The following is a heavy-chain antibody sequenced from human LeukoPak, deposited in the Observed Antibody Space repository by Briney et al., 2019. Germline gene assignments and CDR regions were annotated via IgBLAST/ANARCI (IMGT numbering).Heavy chain of an antibody. CDR3: ARHRGARLSPIDY. D-gene: IGHD3-16*02. J-gene: IGHJ4*02. V-gene: IGHV4-38-2*01. CDR1: GYSISNGYY. Sequence: PSETLSLTCAVSGYSISNGYYWGWIRQPPGKGLEWIGNIYHSGSTYYNPSLKSRVTISVDTSKNQFSLKLSSVTAADTAVYYCARHRGARLSPIDYWGQGTLVTVSS. CDR2: IYHSGST.